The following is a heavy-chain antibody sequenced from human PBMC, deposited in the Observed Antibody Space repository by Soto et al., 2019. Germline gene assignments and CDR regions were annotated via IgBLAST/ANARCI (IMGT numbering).Heavy chain of an antibody. CDR3: AKYRRTEAEGFTLDY. D-gene: IGHD6-13*01. CDR2: IYYTGST. J-gene: IGHJ4*02. V-gene: IGHV4-59*01. Sequence: PSETLSLTCTVSCGSINNFYWSWIRQPPGKRLEWIGYIYYTGSTTYNPSLESRVTMSVDTSKNQFSLKLSSVNAADTAVYYCAKYRRTEAEGFTLDYWGRGTLVTVSS. CDR1: CGSINNFY.